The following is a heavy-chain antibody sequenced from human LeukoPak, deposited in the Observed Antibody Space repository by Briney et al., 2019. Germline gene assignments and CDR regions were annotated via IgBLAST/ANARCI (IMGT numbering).Heavy chain of an antibody. CDR3: AREDIVVVPAAATYYYYYYMDV. CDR2: ISSSSSTI. V-gene: IGHV3-48*01. D-gene: IGHD2-2*01. J-gene: IGHJ6*03. CDR1: GFTFSSYS. Sequence: GGSLRLSCAASGFTFSSYSMNWVRQAPGKGLEWVSYISSSSSTIYYADSVKGRFTISRDNAKNSLYLQMNSLRAEDTAVYYCAREDIVVVPAAATYYYYYYMDVWGKGTTVTVSS.